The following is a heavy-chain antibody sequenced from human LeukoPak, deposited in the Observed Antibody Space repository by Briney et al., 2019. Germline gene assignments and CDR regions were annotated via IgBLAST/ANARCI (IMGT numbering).Heavy chain of an antibody. CDR2: ISGRGNTI. V-gene: IGHV3-48*04. CDR3: ARDPPALEDFDY. CDR1: GFTFSSYN. J-gene: IGHJ4*02. Sequence: GGSLRLSCAASGFTFSSYNMNWVRQAPGKGLEWVSYISGRGNTIKYADSVKGRFTISRDNGKNSLYLHMSGLRAEDTAVYYCARDPPALEDFDYWGQGTQVTVSS.